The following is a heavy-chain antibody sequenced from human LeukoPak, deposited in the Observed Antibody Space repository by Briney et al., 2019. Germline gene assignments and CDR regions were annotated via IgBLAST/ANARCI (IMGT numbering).Heavy chain of an antibody. Sequence: ASVKVSCKASGYTFTSYYMHWVRQAPGQGLEWMGIIIPSGGSTSYAQKFQGRVTMTRDTSTSTVYMELSSLRSEDTAVYYCARAGYYGSGSYPVDYWGQGTLVTVSS. J-gene: IGHJ4*02. CDR3: ARAGYYGSGSYPVDY. CDR1: GYTFTSYY. V-gene: IGHV1-46*01. CDR2: IIPSGGST. D-gene: IGHD3-10*01.